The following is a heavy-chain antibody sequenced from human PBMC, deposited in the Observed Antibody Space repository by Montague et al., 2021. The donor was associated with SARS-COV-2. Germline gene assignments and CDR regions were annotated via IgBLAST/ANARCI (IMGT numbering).Heavy chain of an antibody. V-gene: IGHV4-34*01. D-gene: IGHD4-23*01. CDR1: GGSFSGYY. J-gene: IGHJ6*03. CDR2: INHSGST. CDR3: ASTYGGNLGYYYYYMDV. Sequence: ETLSLTCAVYGGSFSGYYWSWIRQPPGKGLEWIGEINHSGSTNYNPSLKSRVTISMDTSKNQFSLKLSSVTAADTAVYYCASTYGGNLGYYYYYMDVWGKGTTGNVSS.